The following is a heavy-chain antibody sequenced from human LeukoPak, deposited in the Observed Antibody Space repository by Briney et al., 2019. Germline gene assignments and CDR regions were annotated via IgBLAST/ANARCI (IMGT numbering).Heavy chain of an antibody. CDR1: GFTFDDYA. D-gene: IGHD2-15*01. J-gene: IGHJ6*03. Sequence: GGSLRLSCAASGFTFDDYAMHWVRQAPGKGLEWVAVISYDGSNKYYADSVKGRFTISRDNSKNTLYLQMNSLRAEDTAVYYCARDGRYCSGGSCYHYYYYYYMDVWGKGTTVTISS. CDR3: ARDGRYCSGGSCYHYYYYYYMDV. V-gene: IGHV3-30*04. CDR2: ISYDGSNK.